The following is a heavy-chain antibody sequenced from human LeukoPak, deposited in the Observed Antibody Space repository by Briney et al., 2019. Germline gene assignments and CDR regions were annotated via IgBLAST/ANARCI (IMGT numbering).Heavy chain of an antibody. CDR3: ARSSYSSSSSV. Sequence: GGSLRLFCAVSGFTFSGFWMSWSRQAPGKGLEWVASINSDGSEGYYADVAKGRFTISRDNAKNSLYLQINSLRAEDTAVYYCARSSYSSSSSVWGQGTMVTVSS. V-gene: IGHV3-7*03. CDR2: INSDGSEG. CDR1: GFTFSGFW. J-gene: IGHJ3*01. D-gene: IGHD6-6*01.